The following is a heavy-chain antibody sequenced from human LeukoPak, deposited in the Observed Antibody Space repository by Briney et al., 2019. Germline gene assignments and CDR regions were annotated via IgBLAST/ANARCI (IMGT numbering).Heavy chain of an antibody. Sequence: SETLSLTCTVSGGSISSSSYYWGWIRQPPGKGLEWIGYIYHSGSTYYNPSLKSRVTISVDRSKNQFSLKLSSVTAADTAVYYCARSIAVAVTDYWGQGTLVTVSS. V-gene: IGHV4-39*07. CDR2: IYHSGST. CDR1: GGSISSSSYY. D-gene: IGHD6-19*01. J-gene: IGHJ4*02. CDR3: ARSIAVAVTDY.